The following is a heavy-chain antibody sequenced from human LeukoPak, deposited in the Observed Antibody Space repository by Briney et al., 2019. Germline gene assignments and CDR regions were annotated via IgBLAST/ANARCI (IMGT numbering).Heavy chain of an antibody. CDR1: GYIFTSYW. D-gene: IGHD4-11*01. Sequence: GESLKISCKGSGYIFTSYWIGCVRQMPGKGLEWMGIIYPGDSDTRYSPSFQGQVTISADKSISTAYLQWSSLKASDTAMYYCARTQGASYSNYGGSFDAFDIWGQGTMVTVSS. V-gene: IGHV5-51*01. CDR2: IYPGDSDT. CDR3: ARTQGASYSNYGGSFDAFDI. J-gene: IGHJ3*02.